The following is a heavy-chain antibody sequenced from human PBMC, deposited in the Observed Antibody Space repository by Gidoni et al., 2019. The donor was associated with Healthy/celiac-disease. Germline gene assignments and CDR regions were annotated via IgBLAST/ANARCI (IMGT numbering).Heavy chain of an antibody. CDR3: AKDRTLTTDGDFDY. D-gene: IGHD4-17*01. CDR1: GFTFDDYA. CDR2: ISWNSGSI. J-gene: IGHJ4*02. Sequence: EVQLVESGGGLVQPGRSLRLSCAASGFTFDDYAMHWVRQAPGQGLEWVSGISWNSGSIGYADSVKGRFTISRDNAKNSLYLQMNSLRAEDTALYYCAKDRTLTTDGDFDYWGQGTLVTVSS. V-gene: IGHV3-9*01.